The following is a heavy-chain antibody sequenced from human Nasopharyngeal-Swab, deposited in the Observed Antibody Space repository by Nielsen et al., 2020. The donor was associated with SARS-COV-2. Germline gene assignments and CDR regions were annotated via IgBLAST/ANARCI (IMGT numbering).Heavy chain of an antibody. J-gene: IGHJ5*02. CDR2: ISHNSGT. V-gene: IGHV4-59*11. CDR1: GVSITSQY. Sequence: SETLSLTCTVSGVSITSQYWSWIRQPPGHGLEWIVYISHNSGTSYNPSLKSRVTMFMDTSKNQFSLRLRSVTAADTAVYYCAKEGATGWFDPCGQGTLVTVSS. CDR3: AKEGATGWFDP.